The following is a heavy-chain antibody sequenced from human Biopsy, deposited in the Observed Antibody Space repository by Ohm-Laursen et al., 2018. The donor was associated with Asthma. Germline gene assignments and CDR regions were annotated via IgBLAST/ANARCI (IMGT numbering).Heavy chain of an antibody. CDR3: AKDVFPGWELRRGPDY. D-gene: IGHD1-26*01. CDR1: GFVFSQCG. V-gene: IGHV3-30*18. J-gene: IGHJ4*02. CDR2: ISFDGSNK. Sequence: SLRLSCAAAGFVFSQCGMHWVRQAPGKGLEWVAVISFDGSNKDFADSVKGRFTISRDNSKNTMYLEMNSLRAEDTAVYYCAKDVFPGWELRRGPDYWGQGTLVTVSS.